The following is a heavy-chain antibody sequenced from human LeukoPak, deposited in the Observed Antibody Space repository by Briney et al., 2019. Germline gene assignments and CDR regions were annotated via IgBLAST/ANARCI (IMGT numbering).Heavy chain of an antibody. J-gene: IGHJ6*03. CDR3: ARGTSDIVVVPAAPIIPYYYYMDV. Sequence: KPSETLSLTCAVYGGSFSGYYWSWIRQPPGKGLEWIGEINHSGSTNYNPSLKSRVTISVDTSKNQFSLKLSSVTAADTAVYYCARGTSDIVVVPAAPIIPYYYYMDVWGKGTTVTVSS. D-gene: IGHD2-2*01. CDR1: GGSFSGYY. V-gene: IGHV4-34*01. CDR2: INHSGST.